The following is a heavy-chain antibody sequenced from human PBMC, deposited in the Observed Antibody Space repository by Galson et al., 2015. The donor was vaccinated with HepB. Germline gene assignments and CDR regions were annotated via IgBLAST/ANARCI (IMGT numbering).Heavy chain of an antibody. CDR1: GYTFTDYY. D-gene: IGHD2-2*01. CDR3: ARQYHVTLSYYYALDV. J-gene: IGHJ6*02. V-gene: IGHV1-2*02. Sequence: CKASGYTFTDYYVHWVRQAPGQGLEWVGWIDPSFGDTKYAQKFQGKVTMTRDTSINTVYMEVSGLRSDDTAVYYCARQYHVTLSYYYALDVWGQGTTVTVSS. CDR2: IDPSFGDT.